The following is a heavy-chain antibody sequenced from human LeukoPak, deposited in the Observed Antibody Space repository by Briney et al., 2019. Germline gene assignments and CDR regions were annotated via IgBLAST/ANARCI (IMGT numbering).Heavy chain of an antibody. CDR1: GFTFSSYG. D-gene: IGHD2-21*02. J-gene: IGHJ4*02. CDR3: AKEVVTAIDY. CDR2: ISWNSGSI. V-gene: IGHV3-9*01. Sequence: GGSLRLSCAASGFTFSSYGMSWVRQAPGKGLEWVSGISWNSGSICYADSVKGRFTISRDNAKNSLYLQMNSLRAEDTALYYCAKEVVTAIDYWGQGTLVTVSS.